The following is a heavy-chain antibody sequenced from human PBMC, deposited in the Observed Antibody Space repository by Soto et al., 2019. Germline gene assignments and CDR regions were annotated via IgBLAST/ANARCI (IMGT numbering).Heavy chain of an antibody. CDR1: GGSFSGYF. CDR2: INHSGIT. J-gene: IGHJ4*02. V-gene: IGHV4-34*01. CDR3: VRGPYNYNSRYFDY. Sequence: SETLSLTCTVSGGSFSGYFWTWIRQPPGKGLEWLAEINHSGITNYNPSVESRVSMSVDTSKNQFSLRLYSVTAADTAVYYCVRGPYNYNSRYFDYWGQGTLVTV. D-gene: IGHD1-1*01.